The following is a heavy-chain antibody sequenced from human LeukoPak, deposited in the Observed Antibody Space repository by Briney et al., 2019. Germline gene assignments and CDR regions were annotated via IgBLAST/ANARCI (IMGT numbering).Heavy chain of an antibody. J-gene: IGHJ3*02. CDR3: ATDSLDYGDALDI. CDR2: IYYSGST. CDR1: GGSISTYY. V-gene: IGHV4-59*01. D-gene: IGHD4-17*01. Sequence: SETLSLTCTVFGGSISTYYWSWIRQPPGKGLEWIGYIYYSGSTNYNPSLKSRVTISVDTSKNQFSLKVSSVTAADTGVYYCATDSLDYGDALDIWGQGTMVTVSS.